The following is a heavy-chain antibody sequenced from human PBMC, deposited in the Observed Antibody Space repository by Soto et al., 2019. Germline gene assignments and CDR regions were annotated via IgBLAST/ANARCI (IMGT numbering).Heavy chain of an antibody. D-gene: IGHD2-2*01. CDR3: ARSQGSSTSLEIYYYYYYGVDV. Sequence: QVQLVQSGAEVKKPGSSVKVSCKASGGTFSSYAISWVRQAPGQGLEWMGGIIPISETTNYAQKFQGRATITADESKSTAYMELSSLRSEDTAVYYCARSQGSSTSLEIYYYYYYGVDVWGQGTTVTVSS. J-gene: IGHJ6*02. V-gene: IGHV1-69*01. CDR2: IIPISETT. CDR1: GGTFSSYA.